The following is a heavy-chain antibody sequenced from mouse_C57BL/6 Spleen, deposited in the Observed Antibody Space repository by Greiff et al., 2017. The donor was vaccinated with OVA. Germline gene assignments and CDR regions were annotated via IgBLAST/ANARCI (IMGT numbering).Heavy chain of an antibody. Sequence: VQLQQPGAELVKPGASVKMSCKASGYTFTSYWITWVKQRPGQGLEWIGDIYPGSGSTNYNEKFKSKATLTVDTSSSTAYMQLSSLTSEDSAVXYCARGNYYGSSYYYFDYWGQGTTLTVSS. V-gene: IGHV1-55*01. CDR3: ARGNYYGSSYYYFDY. CDR1: GYTFTSYW. J-gene: IGHJ2*01. D-gene: IGHD1-1*01. CDR2: IYPGSGST.